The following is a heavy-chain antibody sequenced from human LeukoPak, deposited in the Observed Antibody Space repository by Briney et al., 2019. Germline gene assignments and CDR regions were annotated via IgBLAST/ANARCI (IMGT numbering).Heavy chain of an antibody. V-gene: IGHV3-7*01. J-gene: IGHJ6*03. CDR1: GLTFSSYW. CDR2: IKQDGSEK. Sequence: GGSLRLSCAASGLTFSSYWMSWVRQAPGKGLEWVANIKQDGSEKYYVDSVKGRFTISRDNAKNSLYLQMNSLRAEDTAVYCCARDRDYYMDVWGKGTTVTVSS. CDR3: ARDRDYYMDV.